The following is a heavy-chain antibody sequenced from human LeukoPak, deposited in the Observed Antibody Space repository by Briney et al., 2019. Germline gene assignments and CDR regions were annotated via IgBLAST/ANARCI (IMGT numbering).Heavy chain of an antibody. CDR2: INHSGST. J-gene: IGHJ4*02. D-gene: IGHD6-13*01. V-gene: IGHV4-34*01. CDR1: GGSFSGYY. Sequence: SETLSLTCAVYGGSFSGYYWSWIRQPPGKGLEWIGEINHSGSTNYNPSLKSRVTTSVDTSKNQFSLKLSSVTAADTAVYYCARGLLSSPFDYWGQGTLVTVSS. CDR3: ARGLLSSPFDY.